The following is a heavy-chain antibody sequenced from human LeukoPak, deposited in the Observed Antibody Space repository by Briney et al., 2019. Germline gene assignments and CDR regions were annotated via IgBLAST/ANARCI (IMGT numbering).Heavy chain of an antibody. J-gene: IGHJ6*04. Sequence: PGGSLRLSCAASGFTFSSYSMNCVRQAPGKGLEWVSSISSSSSYIYYADSVKGRFTISRDNAKNSLYLQMYSLRAEDTAVYYCARVAVDILTGQWMDVWGKGTTVTVSS. D-gene: IGHD3-9*01. CDR3: ARVAVDILTGQWMDV. CDR1: GFTFSSYS. V-gene: IGHV3-21*01. CDR2: ISSSSSYI.